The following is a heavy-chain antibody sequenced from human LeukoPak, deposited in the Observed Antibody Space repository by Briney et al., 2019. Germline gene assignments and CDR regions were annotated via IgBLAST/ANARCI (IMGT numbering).Heavy chain of an antibody. CDR2: IYYSGST. CDR3: ATYGDYNGYYYYGVDV. V-gene: IGHV4-31*03. J-gene: IGHJ6*02. Sequence: PSQTLSLTCSVSGGSISRGGYFWNWIRQHPGKGLEWIGYIYYSGSTHYNPSLKSRVTMSIDTSKNQFSLKLSSLTAADTAVYYCATYGDYNGYYYYGVDVWGQGTTVSVSS. D-gene: IGHD4-17*01. CDR1: GGSISRGGYF.